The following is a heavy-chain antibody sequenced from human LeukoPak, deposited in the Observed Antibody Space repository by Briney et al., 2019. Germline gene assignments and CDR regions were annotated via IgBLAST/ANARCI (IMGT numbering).Heavy chain of an antibody. J-gene: IGHJ5*02. CDR1: GDPITTNSYW. CDR2: IYTSGNS. CDR3: ARRGIWDLQIGNWFDP. D-gene: IGHD3-16*01. V-gene: IGHV4-39*02. Sequence: SETLSLTCSISGDPITTNSYWWGWIRQSPGKGLEWIGSIYTSGNSYYNPSLNSRATISPDTYKNLYSLSLTSVTAADTAVYYCARRGIWDLQIGNWFDPWGQGILVTVSS.